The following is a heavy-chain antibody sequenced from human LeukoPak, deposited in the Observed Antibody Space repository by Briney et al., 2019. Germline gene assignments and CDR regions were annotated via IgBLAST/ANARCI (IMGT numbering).Heavy chain of an antibody. CDR1: GYTFTSYY. CDR3: ARGTPRSGYYLNWFDP. Sequence: ASVKVSCKASGYTFTSYYMHWVRQAPGQGLEWMGIINPSGGSTSYAQKFQGRVPMTRDTSTSTVYMELSSLRSEDTAVYYCARGTPRSGYYLNWFDPWGQGTLVTVSS. J-gene: IGHJ5*02. D-gene: IGHD3-3*01. V-gene: IGHV1-46*01. CDR2: INPSGGST.